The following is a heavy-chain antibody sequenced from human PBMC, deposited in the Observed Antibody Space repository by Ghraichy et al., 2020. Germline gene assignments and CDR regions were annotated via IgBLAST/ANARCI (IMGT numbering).Heavy chain of an antibody. CDR3: ARELGDILTGSFDY. J-gene: IGHJ4*02. CDR2: ISSSSSYI. CDR1: GFTFSSYS. Sequence: GGSLRLSCAASGFTFSSYSMNWVRQAPGKGLEWVSSISSSSSYIYYADSVKGRFTISRDNAKNSLYLQMNSLRAEDTAVYYCARELGDILTGSFDYWGQGTLVTVSS. D-gene: IGHD3-9*01. V-gene: IGHV3-21*01.